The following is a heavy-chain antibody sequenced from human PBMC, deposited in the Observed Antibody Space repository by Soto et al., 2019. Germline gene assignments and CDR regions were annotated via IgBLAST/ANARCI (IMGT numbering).Heavy chain of an antibody. Sequence: SVKVSCKASGFTFTSSAVQWVRQARGQRLEWIGWIVVGSGNTNYAQKFQERVTITRDMSTSTAYLQWSSLKASDTAMYYCARREGATSRLLDYWGQGTLVTVSS. CDR2: IVVGSGNT. J-gene: IGHJ4*02. CDR1: GFTFTSSA. CDR3: ARREGATSRLLDY. D-gene: IGHD1-26*01. V-gene: IGHV1-58*01.